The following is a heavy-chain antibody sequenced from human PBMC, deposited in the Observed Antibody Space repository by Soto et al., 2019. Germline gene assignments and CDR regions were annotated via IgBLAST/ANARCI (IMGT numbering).Heavy chain of an antibody. CDR2: IIPIFGTA. CDR3: ARGNHRWLQLWYFDL. V-gene: IGHV1-69*12. CDR1: WGTFRSYT. D-gene: IGHD5-12*01. J-gene: IGHJ2*01. Sequence: QVQLVQAWAEVEKPWASVTVSCQASWGTFRSYTFSWGPPGPGQGPGWMGGIIPIFGTANYAQKFQGRVTITADESTSTAYMELSSLRSEDTAVYYCARGNHRWLQLWYFDLWGRGTLVTVSS.